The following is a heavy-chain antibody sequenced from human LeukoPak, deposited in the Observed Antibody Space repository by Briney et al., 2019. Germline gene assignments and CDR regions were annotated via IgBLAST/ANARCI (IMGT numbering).Heavy chain of an antibody. CDR2: INPSGGST. J-gene: IGHJ6*02. CDR3: ARDRARIAAAEDYYGMDV. V-gene: IGHV1-46*01. Sequence: GASVKVSCKASGYTFTSYYMHWVRQAPGQGLEWMGIINPSGGSTSYAQKFQGRVTMTRDTSTSTVYVELSSLRSEDTAVYYCARDRARIAAAEDYYGMDVWGQGTTVTVSS. CDR1: GYTFTSYY. D-gene: IGHD6-13*01.